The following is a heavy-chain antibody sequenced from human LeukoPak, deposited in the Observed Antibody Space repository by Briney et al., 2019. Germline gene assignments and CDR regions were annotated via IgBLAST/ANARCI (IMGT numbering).Heavy chain of an antibody. D-gene: IGHD6-19*01. Sequence: GGSLRLSCAASGFTFTSYAMSWVRQAPGKGLEWVSGISGSGGSTFYADSVKGRFTISRDNSKNTLSLQTNSLRAEDTAVYYCAKSGDSSGWYAGGFDYWGQGILVTVSS. V-gene: IGHV3-23*01. CDR2: ISGSGGST. CDR1: GFTFTSYA. J-gene: IGHJ4*02. CDR3: AKSGDSSGWYAGGFDY.